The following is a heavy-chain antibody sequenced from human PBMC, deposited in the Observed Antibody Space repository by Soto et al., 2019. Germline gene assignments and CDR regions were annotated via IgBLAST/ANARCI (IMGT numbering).Heavy chain of an antibody. J-gene: IGHJ4*02. Sequence: EVQLVESGGDFVQPGGSLRLSCAASGFTFSSYWMHWVRQVPGKGLVWVSRINSDGSRVNYADSVKGRFAISRDNAKNTLYLHVNSLTVEDTAVYSFARGGSGAYYQDYWGRGTLVTVSS. CDR3: ARGGSGAYYQDY. CDR2: INSDGSRV. CDR1: GFTFSSYW. V-gene: IGHV3-74*01. D-gene: IGHD3-22*01.